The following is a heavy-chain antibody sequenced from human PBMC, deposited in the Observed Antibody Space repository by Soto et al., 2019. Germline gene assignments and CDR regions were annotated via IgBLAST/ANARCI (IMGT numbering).Heavy chain of an antibody. CDR3: ARFGYDSSGYIAYSDY. CDR2: INPNSGGT. Sequence: GASVKVSCKASGYTFTGYYMHWVRQAPGQGLEWMGWINPNSGGTNYAQKFQGWVTMTRDTSISTAYMELSSLRSEDTAVYYCARFGYDSSGYIAYSDYWGQGTLVTVSS. D-gene: IGHD3-22*01. CDR1: GYTFTGYY. V-gene: IGHV1-2*04. J-gene: IGHJ4*02.